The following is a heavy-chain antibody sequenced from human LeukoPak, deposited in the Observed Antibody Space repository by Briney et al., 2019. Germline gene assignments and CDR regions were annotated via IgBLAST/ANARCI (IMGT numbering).Heavy chain of an antibody. Sequence: GGSLRLSCAASGLTVSSNYMSWVRQAPGKGLEWVSVIYRGGSTYYADSVKGRFTISRDNSKNTLYLQMNSLRAEDTAVYYCARDGDGYNPRFDYWGQGTLVTVSS. CDR1: GLTVSSNY. J-gene: IGHJ4*02. CDR3: ARDGDGYNPRFDY. CDR2: IYRGGST. D-gene: IGHD5-24*01. V-gene: IGHV3-66*02.